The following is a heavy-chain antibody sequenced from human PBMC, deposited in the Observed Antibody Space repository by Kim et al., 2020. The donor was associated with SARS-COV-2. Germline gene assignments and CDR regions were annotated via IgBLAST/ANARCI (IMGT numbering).Heavy chain of an antibody. V-gene: IGHV3-30*07. CDR3: ARVMRDYGDYAYAFDI. J-gene: IGHJ3*02. D-gene: IGHD4-17*01. Sequence: VKGRLTISRDNAKNTLYLQMNGLRAEDTAVYYCARVMRDYGDYAYAFDIWGQGTMVTVSS.